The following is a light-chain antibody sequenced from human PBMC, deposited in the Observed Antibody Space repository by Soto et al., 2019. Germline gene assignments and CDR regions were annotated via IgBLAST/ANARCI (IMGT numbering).Light chain of an antibody. CDR3: QQSYSTPCT. CDR2: AAS. Sequence: DIQMTQSPSSLSAYVGDRVTITCRASQTINNYLSWHQQRPGKAPTLLIYAASSLLGGVPSRFSGSGSGTDFTLTISSVQPEDFATYYCQQSYSTPCTFGQGTKVDIK. V-gene: IGKV1-39*01. J-gene: IGKJ2*02. CDR1: QTINNY.